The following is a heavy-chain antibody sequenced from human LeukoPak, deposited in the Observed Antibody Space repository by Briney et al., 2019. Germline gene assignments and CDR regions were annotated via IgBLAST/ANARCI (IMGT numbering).Heavy chain of an antibody. V-gene: IGHV1-2*02. CDR3: ARGRVAVAGSGA. Sequence: ASVKVSCQASGYTFTGYYMHWVRQAPGQGLEWMGWINPNSGGTNYAQKFQGRVTMTRDTSISTAYMELSRLRSDDTAVYYCARGRVAVAGSGAWGQGTLVTVSS. D-gene: IGHD6-19*01. CDR1: GYTFTGYY. CDR2: INPNSGGT. J-gene: IGHJ5*02.